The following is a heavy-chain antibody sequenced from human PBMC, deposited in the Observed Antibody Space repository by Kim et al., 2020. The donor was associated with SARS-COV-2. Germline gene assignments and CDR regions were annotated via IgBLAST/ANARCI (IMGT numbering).Heavy chain of an antibody. CDR3: ARDSTMIVVAQPGDTFDI. J-gene: IGHJ3*02. CDR2: INSDGSYT. Sequence: GGSLRLSCAASGFSFSTFWMHWVRQAPGKGLVWVSRINSDGSYTNYADSVKGRFTISRDNAKNTLYLQMNSLRAEDTAVYYCARDSTMIVVAQPGDTFDIWGQGTMVAVSS. D-gene: IGHD3-22*01. CDR1: GFSFSTFW. V-gene: IGHV3-74*01.